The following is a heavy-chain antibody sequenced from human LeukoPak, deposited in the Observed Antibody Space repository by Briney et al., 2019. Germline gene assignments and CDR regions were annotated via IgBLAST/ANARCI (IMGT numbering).Heavy chain of an antibody. Sequence: RGSLRLSCAASEFTFSSYEMNWVRQAPGKGLEWVSYISSSGTTLYYADSVKGRFTISRDNSKNTLYLQMNSLRAEDTAVYYCAKDDEDSGYFDYWGQGTLVTVSS. D-gene: IGHD2-15*01. CDR3: AKDDEDSGYFDY. CDR1: EFTFSSYE. CDR2: ISSSGTTL. V-gene: IGHV3-48*03. J-gene: IGHJ4*02.